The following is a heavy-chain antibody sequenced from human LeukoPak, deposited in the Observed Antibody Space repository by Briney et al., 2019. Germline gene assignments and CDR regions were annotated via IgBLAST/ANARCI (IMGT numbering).Heavy chain of an antibody. CDR1: GGSFSGYY. J-gene: IGHJ3*02. CDR3: ARLKRDAFDI. CDR2: IKHSGST. Sequence: PSETLSLTCAVYGGSFSGYYWSWIRQPPGKGLEWIGEIKHSGSTNYNPSLKSRVTISVDTSKNQFSLKLSSVTAADTAVYYCARLKRDAFDIWGQGTMVTVSS. V-gene: IGHV4-34*01.